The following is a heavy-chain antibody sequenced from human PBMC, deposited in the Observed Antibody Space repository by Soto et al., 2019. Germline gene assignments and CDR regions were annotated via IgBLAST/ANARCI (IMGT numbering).Heavy chain of an antibody. Sequence: SVKVSCKASGGTFSSYTISWVRQAPGQGLEWMGRIIPILGIANYAQKFQGRVTITADKSTSTAYMELSSLRSEDTAVYYCAAVAKECSSTSCYAPSRAFDIWGQGTMVTVSS. D-gene: IGHD2-2*01. CDR2: IIPILGIA. CDR1: GGTFSSYT. V-gene: IGHV1-69*02. J-gene: IGHJ3*02. CDR3: AAVAKECSSTSCYAPSRAFDI.